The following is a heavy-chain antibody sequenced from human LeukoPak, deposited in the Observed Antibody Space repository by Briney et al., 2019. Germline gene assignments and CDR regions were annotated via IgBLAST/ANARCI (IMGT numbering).Heavy chain of an antibody. CDR2: INHSGST. J-gene: IGHJ5*02. Sequence: SETLSLTCAVYGGSFSGYYWSWIRQPPGKGLEWIGEINHSGSTNYNPSLKSRVTISVDTSKNQFSLKLSSVTAADTAVYYCARHKIYPRHAFIVGATSGPNNWFDHWGQGTLVTVSS. D-gene: IGHD1-26*01. CDR1: GGSFSGYY. V-gene: IGHV4-34*01. CDR3: ARHKIYPRHAFIVGATSGPNNWFDH.